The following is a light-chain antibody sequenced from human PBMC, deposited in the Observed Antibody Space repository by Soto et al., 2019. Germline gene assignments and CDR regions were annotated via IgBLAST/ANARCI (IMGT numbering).Light chain of an antibody. V-gene: IGKV1-27*01. CDR1: IPISTY. CDR3: QKYNLATRT. J-gene: IGKJ4*02. CDR2: AXS. Sequence: SPSSLSASVGDRVTINXRASIPISTYLSWYRQKPGXIPNXXXDAXSTLQAGCPSRLSGSGSATDFTRTISSLQPDDADAYYLQKYNLATRTFGGGTKVDIK.